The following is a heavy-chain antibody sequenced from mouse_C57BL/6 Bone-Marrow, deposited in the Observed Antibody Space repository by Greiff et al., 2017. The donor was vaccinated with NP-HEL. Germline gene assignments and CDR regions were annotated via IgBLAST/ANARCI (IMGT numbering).Heavy chain of an antibody. V-gene: IGHV5-6*01. D-gene: IGHD2-5*01. CDR3: ARQGPYSNLYYAMDY. CDR1: GFTFSSYG. CDR2: ISSGGSYT. J-gene: IGHJ4*01. Sequence: EVQLVESGGDLVKPGGSLKLSCAASGFTFSSYGMSWVRQTPDKRLEWVATISSGGSYTYYPDSVKGRFTFSTDNASNTQYLQMSSLKSEDTAMYYCARQGPYSNLYYAMDYWGQGTSVTVSS.